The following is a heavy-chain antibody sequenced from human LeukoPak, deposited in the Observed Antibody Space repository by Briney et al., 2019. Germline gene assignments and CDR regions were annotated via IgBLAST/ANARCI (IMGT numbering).Heavy chain of an antibody. Sequence: PSGGSLRLSCAASGFTSSTYSMNWVRQAPGKGLEWVSYISSSTTNMYYADSVKGRFTISRDNAKNSLYLQMNSLRAEDTAVYYCAREYSSSSGRSSDYWGQGTLVTVSS. CDR3: AREYSSSSGRSSDY. J-gene: IGHJ4*02. CDR2: ISSSTTNM. D-gene: IGHD6-6*01. V-gene: IGHV3-48*01. CDR1: GFTSSTYS.